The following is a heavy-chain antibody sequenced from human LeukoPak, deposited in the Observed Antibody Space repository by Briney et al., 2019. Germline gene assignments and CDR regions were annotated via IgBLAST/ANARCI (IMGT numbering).Heavy chain of an antibody. Sequence: GGSLRLSCGASGFTFSNYEMNWVRQAPGKGLEWVSYIDDSGTTMHYGDSVKGRFTISRDNAKRSLYLQMNSQGVDDTAVYYCARADWYVWGQGTTVTVS. D-gene: IGHD3-9*01. V-gene: IGHV3-48*03. J-gene: IGHJ6*02. CDR1: GFTFSNYE. CDR2: IDDSGTTM. CDR3: ARADWYV.